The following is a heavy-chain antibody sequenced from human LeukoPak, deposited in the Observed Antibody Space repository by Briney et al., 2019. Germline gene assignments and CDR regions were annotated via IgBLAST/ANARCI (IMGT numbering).Heavy chain of an antibody. D-gene: IGHD6-25*01. CDR1: GYTFTGYY. CDR2: INPNSGNT. V-gene: IGHV1-8*03. CDR3: ARVRGGPKKYYYYYYMDV. Sequence: GASVKVSCKASGYTFTGYYMHWVRQAPGQGLEWMGWINPNSGNTGYAQKCEGRVTITRNTSINTAYMELNSLRSEDPAVYYCARVRGGPKKYYYYYYMDVWGKGTTVTVSS. J-gene: IGHJ6*03.